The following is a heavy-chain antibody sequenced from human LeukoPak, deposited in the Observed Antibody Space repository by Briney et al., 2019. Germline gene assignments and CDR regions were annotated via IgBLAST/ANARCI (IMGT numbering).Heavy chain of an antibody. Sequence: PGRSLRLSCAASGFTFSSYGMHWVRQAPGKGLEWVAVISYDGSNKYYADSVKGRFTISRDNSKNTLYLQMNSLRAEDTAVYYCAKDFLAAREFSPWFDPWGQGTLVTVSS. CDR1: GFTFSSYG. V-gene: IGHV3-30*18. D-gene: IGHD6-6*01. CDR3: AKDFLAAREFSPWFDP. J-gene: IGHJ5*02. CDR2: ISYDGSNK.